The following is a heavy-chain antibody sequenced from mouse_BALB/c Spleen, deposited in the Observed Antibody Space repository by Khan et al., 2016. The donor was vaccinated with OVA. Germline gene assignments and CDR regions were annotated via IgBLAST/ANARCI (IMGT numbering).Heavy chain of an antibody. CDR2: IDPFSGGS. CDR1: GYSFTSYY. D-gene: IGHD1-2*01. V-gene: IGHV1-31*01. J-gene: IGHJ3*01. CDR3: TSHCYVYWFTY. Sequence: VQLQQSGPELMKPGASVKISCKASGYSFTSYYIHWVMQRHGESLEWIGYIDPFSGGSTYNQKFKVKATLTVDKSSSTAYIHLSNLTSEDSAVYCCTSHCYVYWFTYWGQGTLVTVS.